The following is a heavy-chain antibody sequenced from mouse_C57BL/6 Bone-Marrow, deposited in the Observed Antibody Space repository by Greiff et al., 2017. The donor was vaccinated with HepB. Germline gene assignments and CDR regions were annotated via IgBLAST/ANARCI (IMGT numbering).Heavy chain of an antibody. CDR1: GFTFSSYG. D-gene: IGHD1-1*01. CDR3: ARGGSSYGY. CDR2: ISSGGSYT. V-gene: IGHV5-6*02. Sequence: DVKLVESGGDLVKPGGSLKLSCAASGFTFSSYGMSWVRQTPDKRLEWVATISSGGSYTYYPDSVKGRFTISRDNDKNTLYLQMSSLKSEDTAMYYCARGGSSYGYWGQGTTLTVSS. J-gene: IGHJ2*01.